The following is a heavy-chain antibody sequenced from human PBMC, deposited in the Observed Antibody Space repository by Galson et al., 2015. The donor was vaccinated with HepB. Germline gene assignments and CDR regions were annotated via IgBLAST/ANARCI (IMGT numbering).Heavy chain of an antibody. CDR3: ARDLPDILTGHTSGYFDY. CDR1: GFTFSSYS. J-gene: IGHJ4*02. Sequence: SLRLSCAASGFTFSSYSMNWVRQAPGKGLEWVSSISSSSSYIYYADSVKGRFTISRDNAKNSLYLQMNSLRAEDTAVYYCARDLPDILTGHTSGYFDYWGQGTLVTVSS. V-gene: IGHV3-21*01. CDR2: ISSSSSYI. D-gene: IGHD3-9*01.